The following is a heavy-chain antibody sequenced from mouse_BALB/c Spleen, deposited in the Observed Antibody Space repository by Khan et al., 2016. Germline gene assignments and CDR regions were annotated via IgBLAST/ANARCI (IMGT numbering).Heavy chain of an antibody. V-gene: IGHV3-2*02. CDR3: ARRGTMITYFDY. CDR1: GYSITSDYA. D-gene: IGHD2-4*01. J-gene: IGHJ2*01. CDR2: INYSGST. Sequence: EVQLQESGPGLVKPSQSLSLTCTVTGYSITSDYAWNWIRQFPGNKLEWMGYINYSGSTTYNPSLKSRTSISRDTSKNLFFLQLNSVTTEDTATYYCARRGTMITYFDYWGQGTTLTVSS.